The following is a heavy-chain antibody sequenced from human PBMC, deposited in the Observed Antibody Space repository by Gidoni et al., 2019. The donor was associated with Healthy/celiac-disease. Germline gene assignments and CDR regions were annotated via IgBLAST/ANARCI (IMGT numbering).Heavy chain of an antibody. CDR3: AKDLRGRRFPLAYYYGMDV. D-gene: IGHD3-3*01. J-gene: IGHJ6*02. Sequence: EVQLVESVGGLVQPGRSLILSCAASGFTFYDYAIHWVRQAPGKGLEWVSGISWNSGSIGYADSVKSRFTISRDNAKNSLYLQMNSLRDEDTALYYCAKDLRGRRFPLAYYYGMDVWGQGTTVTVSS. CDR2: ISWNSGSI. CDR1: GFTFYDYA. V-gene: IGHV3-9*01.